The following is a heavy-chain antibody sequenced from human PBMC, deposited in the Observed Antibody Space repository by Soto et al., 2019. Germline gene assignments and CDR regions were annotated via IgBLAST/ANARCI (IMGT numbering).Heavy chain of an antibody. V-gene: IGHV1-18*01. CDR3: ARDFGENPGGDWCDP. CDR2: ISAYNGNT. CDR1: GYTFTSYG. Sequence: QVQLVQSGAEVKKPGASVKVSCKASGYTFTSYGISWVRQAPGQGLEWMGWISAYNGNTNYAQKLQGRVTMTTDTSTSKACRKLRSLSTKERAFYYGARDFGENPGGDWCDPWGKGTLVSVTP. D-gene: IGHD4-17*01. J-gene: IGHJ5*02.